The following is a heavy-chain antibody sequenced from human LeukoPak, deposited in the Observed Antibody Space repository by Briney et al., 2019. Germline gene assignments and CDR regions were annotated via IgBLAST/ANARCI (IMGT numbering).Heavy chain of an antibody. D-gene: IGHD3-16*01. V-gene: IGHV3-7*03. CDR1: GFTFSSYW. CDR2: INHNGNVN. J-gene: IGHJ6*02. CDR3: ARGGGLDV. Sequence: GGTLRLSCAAPGFTFSSYWMNWARQAPGKGLEWVASINHNGNVNYYVDSVNGRFTISRDNAKNSLYLQMSNLRAEDTAVYFCARGGGLDVWGQGATVTVSS.